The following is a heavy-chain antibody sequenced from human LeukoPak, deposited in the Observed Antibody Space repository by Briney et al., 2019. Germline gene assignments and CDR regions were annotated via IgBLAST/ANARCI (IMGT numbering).Heavy chain of an antibody. CDR1: GFTIRNFA. D-gene: IGHD3-10*01. CDR2: MSGSGDTI. CDR3: AKYVAAGYYASCWY. Sequence: GETLRLSCAASGFTIRNFAMAWVRQAPGKGLAWVSAMSGSGDTIKSAAPEKGGTTTSSDNSRKTLYLQVSSLRAEASAKYYCAKYVAAGYYASCWYWGKGTLVTVSS. J-gene: IGHJ4*02. V-gene: IGHV3-23*01.